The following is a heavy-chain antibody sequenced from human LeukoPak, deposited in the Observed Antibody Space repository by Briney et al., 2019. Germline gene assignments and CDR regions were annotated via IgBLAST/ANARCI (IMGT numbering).Heavy chain of an antibody. CDR1: GFTFSSYA. CDR3: AKESGVRVTPIDY. CDR2: ISGSGGST. Sequence: GSLRLSCAASGFTFSSYAMSWVRQAPGKGLEWVSAISGSGGSTYYADSVKGRFTISRDNSKNMLYLQMNSMRAEDTAVYYCAKESGVRVTPIDYWGQGTLVTVSS. J-gene: IGHJ4*02. V-gene: IGHV3-23*01. D-gene: IGHD3-3*01.